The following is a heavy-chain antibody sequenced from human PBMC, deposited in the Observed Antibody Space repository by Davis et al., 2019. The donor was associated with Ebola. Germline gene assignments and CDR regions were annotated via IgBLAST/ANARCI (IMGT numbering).Heavy chain of an antibody. CDR3: ARALGYNWNPLGY. J-gene: IGHJ4*02. CDR1: GFTFSSYT. Sequence: GGSLRLSCAASGFTFSSYTMNWVRQAPGKGLEWVSYISSGSSTIYYADSVKGRFTISRDNAKNSLYLQMNSLRDEDTAVYYCARALGYNWNPLGYWGQGTLVTVSS. D-gene: IGHD1-20*01. V-gene: IGHV3-48*02. CDR2: ISSGSSTI.